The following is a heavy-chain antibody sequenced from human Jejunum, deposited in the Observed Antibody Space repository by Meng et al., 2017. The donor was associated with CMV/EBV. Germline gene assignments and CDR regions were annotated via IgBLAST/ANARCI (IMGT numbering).Heavy chain of an antibody. CDR1: GDFVYDYY. D-gene: IGHD3-16*01. V-gene: IGHV1-2*02. Sequence: HVRLVQSVAEGAKPEDSGRVACNTCGDFVYDYYIHWLHQAPGAGLEWIEWINPNGGGTRSAQSFQGRVTRNRDTSISTAYLVVNRLRSDETAIYYCARGSARDYPTNWFDPWGQGTLVTVSS. CDR2: INPNGGGT. CDR3: ARGSARDYPTNWFDP. J-gene: IGHJ5*02.